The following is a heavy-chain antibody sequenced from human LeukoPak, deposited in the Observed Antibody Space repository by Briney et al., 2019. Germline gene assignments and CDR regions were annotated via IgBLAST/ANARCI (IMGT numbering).Heavy chain of an antibody. CDR1: GYTFTGYY. CDR3: AREKDLRYCSGGSCYSGPTHWFDP. J-gene: IGHJ5*02. D-gene: IGHD2-15*01. V-gene: IGHV1-2*02. CDR2: INPNSGGT. Sequence: ASVKVSCKASGYTFTGYYMHWVRQAPGQGLEWMGWINPNSGGTNYAQKFQGRVTMTRDTSISIAYMELSRLRSDDTAVYYCAREKDLRYCSGGSCYSGPTHWFDPWGQGTLVTVSS.